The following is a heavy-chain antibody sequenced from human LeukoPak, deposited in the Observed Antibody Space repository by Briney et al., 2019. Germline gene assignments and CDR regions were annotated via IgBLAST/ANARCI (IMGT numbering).Heavy chain of an antibody. V-gene: IGHV3-30*04. D-gene: IGHD3-9*01. CDR2: ISYDGSNK. CDR3: ASPLTGRGLSLKYYFDY. Sequence: GGSLRLSCAASGFTSSSYAMHWVRQAPGKGLEWVAVISYDGSNKYYADSVKGRFTISRDNSKNTLYLQMNSPRAEDTAVYYCASPLTGRGLSLKYYFDYWGQGTLVTVSS. J-gene: IGHJ4*02. CDR1: GFTSSSYA.